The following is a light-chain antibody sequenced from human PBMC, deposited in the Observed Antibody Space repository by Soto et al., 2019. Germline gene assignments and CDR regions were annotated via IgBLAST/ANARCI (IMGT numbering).Light chain of an antibody. Sequence: QSVLTQPPSVSGAPGQRVTISCIGSSSNIGAGYDVHWYQQLPGTAPKLLIYGNNNRPSGVPDRFSGSKSGNSASLAITGLQAEDEADYYCHSYDSSLSGLFGGGTKLTV. CDR3: HSYDSSLSGL. J-gene: IGLJ2*01. V-gene: IGLV1-40*01. CDR2: GNN. CDR1: SSNIGAGYD.